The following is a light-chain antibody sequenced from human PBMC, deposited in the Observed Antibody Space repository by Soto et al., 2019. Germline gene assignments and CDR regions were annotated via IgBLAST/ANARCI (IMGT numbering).Light chain of an antibody. CDR1: SSDVGGYNY. J-gene: IGLJ1*01. V-gene: IGLV2-8*01. CDR2: EVS. Sequence: QSALTQPPSASGSPGQSVTISCTGTSSDVGGYNYVSWYQQHPGKAPKLMIYEVSKRPSGVPDRFSGSKSGNTASLTVSGLQAEDEGDYYCSSYAGSSNYVFGTGTKVTVL. CDR3: SSYAGSSNYV.